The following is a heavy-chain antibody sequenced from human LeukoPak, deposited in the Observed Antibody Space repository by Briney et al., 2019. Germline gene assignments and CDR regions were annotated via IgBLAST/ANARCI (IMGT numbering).Heavy chain of an antibody. V-gene: IGHV4-4*07. CDR3: EQGAYGFGKKHTSYYIEV. CDR1: GGSASDSS. D-gene: IGHD3-10*01. Sequence: ETLSPTGSVSGGSASDSSWSWIRQPAGKGVGLVGRILGGGGNNYDASLKGRVTMSGDTAKNQFYLKLTSLTAAEPALSFCEQGAYGFGKKHTSYYIEVWGRGTPVTVSS. CDR2: ILGGGGN. J-gene: IGHJ6*03.